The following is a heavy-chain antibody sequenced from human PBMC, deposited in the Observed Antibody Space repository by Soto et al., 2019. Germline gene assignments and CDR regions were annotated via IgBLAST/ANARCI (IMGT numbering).Heavy chain of an antibody. CDR2: IYYSGST. CDR3: ARGIRGCSGGSCSYYYYGMDV. J-gene: IGHJ6*02. Sequence: SETLSLTCTVSGGSIISGGYYWIWIRQHPGKGLEWIGYIYYSGSTYYNPSLKSRVTISVDTSKNQFSLKLSSVTAADTAVYYCARGIRGCSGGSCSYYYYGMDVWGQGTTVTVSS. CDR1: GGSIISGGYY. V-gene: IGHV4-31*03. D-gene: IGHD2-15*01.